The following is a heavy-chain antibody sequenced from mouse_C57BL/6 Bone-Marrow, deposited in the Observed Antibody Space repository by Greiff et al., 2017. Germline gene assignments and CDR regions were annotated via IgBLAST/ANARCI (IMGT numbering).Heavy chain of an antibody. D-gene: IGHD2-4*01. V-gene: IGHV3-6*01. Sequence: EVKVEESGPGLVKPSQSLSLTCSVTGCSITSGYYWNWIRQFPGNKLEWMGYISYDGSNNYNPSLKNRISITRDTSKNQFFLKLNSVTTEDTATYYCARDGFYYDYDVAWFAYWGQGTLVTVSA. J-gene: IGHJ3*01. CDR3: ARDGFYYDYDVAWFAY. CDR1: GCSITSGYY. CDR2: ISYDGSN.